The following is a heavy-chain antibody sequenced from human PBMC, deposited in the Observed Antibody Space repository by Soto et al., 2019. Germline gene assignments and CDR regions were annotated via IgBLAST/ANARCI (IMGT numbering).Heavy chain of an antibody. Sequence: ASVKVSCKTSGHTFNTYGINWVRQAPGQGLELMGWISAYDGKTTYAEKFQGRVTLTTDTSTSTAYMELRSLRSDDTAIYYCARDPHEFWTSYWFDPWGQGTPVTVPQ. CDR3: ARDPHEFWTSYWFDP. D-gene: IGHD3-3*01. CDR1: GHTFNTYG. J-gene: IGHJ5*02. CDR2: ISAYDGKT. V-gene: IGHV1-18*01.